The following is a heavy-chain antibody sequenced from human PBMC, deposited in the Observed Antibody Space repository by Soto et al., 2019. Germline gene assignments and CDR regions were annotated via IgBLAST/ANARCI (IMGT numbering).Heavy chain of an antibody. CDR2: ISSSSSNI. CDR1: GFTFSNYG. Sequence: EVQLVESGGGLVKPGGSLRLSCAASGFTFSNYGMTWVRQAPGKGLEWVSSISSSSSNIYYGDSVKGRFTISRDNAKSSLYLQMNCLRAEDSAMYYYARKLDGTSQIDNWGQGTLVTVSS. V-gene: IGHV3-21*01. J-gene: IGHJ4*02. CDR3: ARKLDGTSQIDN. D-gene: IGHD2-2*01.